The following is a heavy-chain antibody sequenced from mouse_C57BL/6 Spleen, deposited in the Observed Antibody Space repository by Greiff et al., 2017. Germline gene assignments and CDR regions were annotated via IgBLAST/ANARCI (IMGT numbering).Heavy chain of an antibody. CDR3: ARGPYYYGSSYDYYAMDY. Sequence: VQLQQSGPELVKPGASVKISCKASGYAFSSSWMNWVKQRPGKGLEWIGRIYPGDGDTNYNGKFKGKATLTADKSSSPAYMQLRSLTSEDSAVYCCARGPYYYGSSYDYYAMDYWGQGTSVTVSS. CDR1: GYAFSSSW. V-gene: IGHV1-82*01. J-gene: IGHJ4*01. D-gene: IGHD1-1*01. CDR2: IYPGDGDT.